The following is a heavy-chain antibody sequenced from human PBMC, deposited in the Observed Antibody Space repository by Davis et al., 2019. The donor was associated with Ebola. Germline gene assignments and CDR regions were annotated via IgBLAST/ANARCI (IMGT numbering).Heavy chain of an antibody. D-gene: IGHD3-10*01. Sequence: PGGSLRLSCTASGFTFGDYAMSWVRQAPGKGLEWIGSIYHSGSTYYNPSLKSRVTISVDTSNNQFSLKLSSVSAADTAVYYCARDPGGGSGRFDYWGQGTLVSVSS. CDR2: IYHSGST. CDR3: ARDPGGGSGRFDY. J-gene: IGHJ4*02. CDR1: GFTFGDYA. V-gene: IGHV4-38-2*02.